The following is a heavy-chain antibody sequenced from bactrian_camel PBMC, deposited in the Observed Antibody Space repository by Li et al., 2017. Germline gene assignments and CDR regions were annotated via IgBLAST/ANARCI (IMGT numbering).Heavy chain of an antibody. CDR1: GVSTSC. CDR3: AASDRSLIRLDRWEGPNWKY. V-gene: IGHV3S53*01. CDR2: IDSDGST. D-gene: IGHD1*01. J-gene: IGHJ4*01. Sequence: QLVESGGGSVQAGGSLRLSCTASGVSTSCMAWFREAPGKEREGVATIDSDGSTLYADSVKGRFTISKDNAKSTLYLQMNNLKPEDTAMYYCAASDRSLIRLDRWEGPNWKYWGQGTQVTVS.